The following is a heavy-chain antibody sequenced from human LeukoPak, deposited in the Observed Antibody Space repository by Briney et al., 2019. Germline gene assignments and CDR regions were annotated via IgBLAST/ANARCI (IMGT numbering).Heavy chain of an antibody. D-gene: IGHD4-17*01. CDR1: GFTFSHYG. Sequence: QPGGSLRLSCAASGFTFSHYGMHWVRQAPGKGLEWVTFIRYDGSNRYYADSVKGRFTISRDDSKNTLYLQMNSLRAEDTAVYYCAKDEGHTVTISRYYYYGMDVWGQGTTVTVSS. J-gene: IGHJ6*02. CDR3: AKDEGHTVTISRYYYYGMDV. V-gene: IGHV3-30*02. CDR2: IRYDGSNR.